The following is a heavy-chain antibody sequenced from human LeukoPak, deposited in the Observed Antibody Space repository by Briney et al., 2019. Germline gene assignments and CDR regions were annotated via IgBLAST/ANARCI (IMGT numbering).Heavy chain of an antibody. CDR3: ARELGSGSYSRDY. J-gene: IGHJ4*02. Sequence: PSETLSLTCTVSGGSISSSSYYWGWIRQPPGKGLEWIGSIYYSGSTYYNPSLKSRVTISVDTSKNQFSLKLSSVTAADTAVYYCARELGSGSYSRDYWGQGTLVTVSS. D-gene: IGHD1-26*01. V-gene: IGHV4-39*07. CDR1: GGSISSSSYY. CDR2: IYYSGST.